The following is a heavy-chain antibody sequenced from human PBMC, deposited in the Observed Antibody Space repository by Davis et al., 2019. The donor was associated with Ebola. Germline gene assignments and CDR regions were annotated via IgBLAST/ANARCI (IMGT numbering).Heavy chain of an antibody. CDR2: ISWNSGSI. D-gene: IGHD6-19*01. Sequence: PGGSLRLSCAASGFTFDDYAMHWVRQAPGKGLEWVSGISWNSGSIGYADSVKGRFTISRDNSKNTLYLQMNSLRAEDTAVYYCAKDEGYSSGWPQTPIDYWGQGTLVTVSS. J-gene: IGHJ4*02. CDR3: AKDEGYSSGWPQTPIDY. V-gene: IGHV3-9*01. CDR1: GFTFDDYA.